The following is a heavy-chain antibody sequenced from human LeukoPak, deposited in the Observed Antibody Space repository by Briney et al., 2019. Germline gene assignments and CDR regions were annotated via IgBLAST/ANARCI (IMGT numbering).Heavy chain of an antibody. D-gene: IGHD1-14*01. V-gene: IGHV6-1*01. CDR2: TYYRSKWYN. Sequence: SSQTLSLTCAISGDSVSSNSAAWNWIRQSPSRGLEWLGRTYYRSKWYNDYAVSVKSRITINPDTSKNQFSLQLNSVTPEDTAVYYCASSRHDAGTPIYYFDYWGQGTLVTVSS. J-gene: IGHJ4*02. CDR3: ASSRHDAGTPIYYFDY. CDR1: GDSVSSNSAA.